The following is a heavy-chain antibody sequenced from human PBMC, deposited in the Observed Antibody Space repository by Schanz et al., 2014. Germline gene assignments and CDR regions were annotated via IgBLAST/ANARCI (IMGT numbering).Heavy chain of an antibody. V-gene: IGHV3-23*01. CDR3: ARDGDFDY. Sequence: EVQLLESGGGLVQPGGSLRLSCVASGFTFFGSFAMSWVRQAPGKGLVWVSRTSHDGSFTTFADSVKGRFTISRDNSKNTLYLQMSSLRAEDTAVYYCARDGDFDYWGQGTLVTVSS. J-gene: IGHJ4*02. CDR1: GFTFFGSFA. CDR2: TSHDGSFT.